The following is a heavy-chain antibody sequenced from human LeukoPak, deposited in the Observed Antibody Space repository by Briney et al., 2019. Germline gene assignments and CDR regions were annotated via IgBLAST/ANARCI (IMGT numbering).Heavy chain of an antibody. CDR3: ARFYSDYYDTSDYWLPFDY. CDR1: GYSFMTHG. Sequence: ASMKVSCKGSGYSFMTHGISWVRQAPGQGLEWMGWISAHNGYTKYVQKLQGRVSMTIDTSTSTAYMELRSLRSDDTAVYYCARFYSDYYDTSDYWLPFDYWGQGTLVTVS. V-gene: IGHV1-18*04. CDR2: ISAHNGYT. J-gene: IGHJ4*02. D-gene: IGHD3-22*01.